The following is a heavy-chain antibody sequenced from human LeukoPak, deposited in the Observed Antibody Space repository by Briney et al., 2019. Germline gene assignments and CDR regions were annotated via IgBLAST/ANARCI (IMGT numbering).Heavy chain of an antibody. CDR3: ARDRSSGWAPYFDY. D-gene: IGHD6-19*01. CDR1: GFSISSGYY. V-gene: IGHV3-21*01. Sequence: PSETLSLTCTVSGFSISSGYYWGWIRQPPGKGLEWVSSISSSSSYIYYADSVKGRFTISRDNAKNSLYLQMNSLRAEDTAVYYCARDRSSGWAPYFDYWGQGTLVTVSS. J-gene: IGHJ4*02. CDR2: ISSSSSYI.